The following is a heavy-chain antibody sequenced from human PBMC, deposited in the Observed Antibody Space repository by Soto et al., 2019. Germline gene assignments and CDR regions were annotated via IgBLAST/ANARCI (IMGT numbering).Heavy chain of an antibody. V-gene: IGHV1-18*04. Sequence: ASVKVSCKASGYTFTSYGISWVRQAPGQGLEWMGWISAYNGNTNYAQKLQGRVTMTTDTSTSTAYVELRSLRSDDTAVYYCARTTYCSGGSCYSKKFDPWGQGTLVTVSS. CDR1: GYTFTSYG. J-gene: IGHJ5*02. CDR3: ARTTYCSGGSCYSKKFDP. D-gene: IGHD2-15*01. CDR2: ISAYNGNT.